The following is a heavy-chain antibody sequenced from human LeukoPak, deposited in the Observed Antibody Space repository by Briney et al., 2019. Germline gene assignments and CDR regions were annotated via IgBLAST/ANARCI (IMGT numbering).Heavy chain of an antibody. CDR1: GFPFTMYA. V-gene: IGHV3-23*01. CDR2: ISASGDRI. D-gene: IGHD4-17*01. Sequence: PGGSLRLSCAASGFPFTMYAMNWVRQAPGKGLEWVSDISASGDRIKYADSAKGRFTISRDNSKNTLYLQINSLRAEDTAVYFCAKGHGDYPGNHLHSWGQGTLVFVSS. J-gene: IGHJ4*02. CDR3: AKGHGDYPGNHLHS.